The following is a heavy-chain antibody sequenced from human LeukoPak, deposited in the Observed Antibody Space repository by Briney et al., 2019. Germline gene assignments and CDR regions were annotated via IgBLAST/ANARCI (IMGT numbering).Heavy chain of an antibody. J-gene: IGHJ4*02. CDR1: GXSFSGYY. CDR2: INHSGST. D-gene: IGHD3-22*01. Sequence: SETLSLTCAVYGXSFSGYYGSWIRQPPGKGREWIGEINHSGSTNYNPSLKSRVTISVDTSKNQFSLKLSSVTAADTAVYYCARARAHLKYYYDSSGYYYFDYWGQGTLVTVSS. CDR3: ARARAHLKYYYDSSGYYYFDY. V-gene: IGHV4-34*01.